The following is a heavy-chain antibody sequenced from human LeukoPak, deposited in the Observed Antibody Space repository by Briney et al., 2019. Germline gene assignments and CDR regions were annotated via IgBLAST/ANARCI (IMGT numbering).Heavy chain of an antibody. CDR3: ASQLTPHFDY. D-gene: IGHD5-24*01. CDR2: ISSSSSYI. CDR1: GFTFSSYS. Sequence: GGSLRLSCAASGFTFSSYSMNWVRQAPGKGLEWVSSISSSSSYIYYADSVKGRFTISRDNAKSSLYLQMNSLRAEDTAVYYCASQLTPHFDYWGQGTLVTVSS. V-gene: IGHV3-21*01. J-gene: IGHJ4*02.